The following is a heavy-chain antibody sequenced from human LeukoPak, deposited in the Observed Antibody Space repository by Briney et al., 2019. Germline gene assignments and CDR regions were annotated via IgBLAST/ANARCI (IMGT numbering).Heavy chain of an antibody. CDR3: AKGQPYYYDSSGYPDY. Sequence: GGSLRLSCAASGFTFSSYGMHWVRQAPGKGLEWVAVISYDGSNKYYADSVKGRFTISRDNSKNTLYLQMNSLRAEDTAVYYCAKGQPYYYDSSGYPDYWGQGTLGTVSS. CDR2: ISYDGSNK. D-gene: IGHD3-22*01. CDR1: GFTFSSYG. J-gene: IGHJ4*02. V-gene: IGHV3-30*18.